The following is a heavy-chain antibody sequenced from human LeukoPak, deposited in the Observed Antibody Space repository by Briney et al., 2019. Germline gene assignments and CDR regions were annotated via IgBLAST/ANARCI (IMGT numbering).Heavy chain of an antibody. CDR3: AREGGYSGYDDWDY. J-gene: IGHJ4*02. CDR1: GGSINSGDSY. V-gene: IGHV4-30-4*08. D-gene: IGHD5-12*01. Sequence: SETLSLTCTVSGGSINSGDSYWTWIRQPPGKGLQWLGYIYYSGNTYYNPSLKSRVIISVDTSKNQFSLKLSSVTAADTAVYYCAREGGYSGYDDWDYWGQGTLVTVSS. CDR2: IYYSGNT.